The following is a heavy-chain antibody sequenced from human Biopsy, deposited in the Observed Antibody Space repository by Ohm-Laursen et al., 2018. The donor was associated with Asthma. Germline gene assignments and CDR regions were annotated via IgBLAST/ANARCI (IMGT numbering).Heavy chain of an antibody. CDR3: ARGWNCGGDCYSLDS. D-gene: IGHD2-21*02. Sequence: TLSLTWAVSDDSIDSGDYSWTWIRQSPGAGLEWIGYIYRNGDTYYNPTLKNRVTISIDRSKNQFSLRLRSVTAADTAVYYCARGWNCGGDCYSLDSWGQGTLVTVSS. CDR1: DDSIDSGDYS. CDR2: IYRNGDT. J-gene: IGHJ4*02. V-gene: IGHV4-30-2*06.